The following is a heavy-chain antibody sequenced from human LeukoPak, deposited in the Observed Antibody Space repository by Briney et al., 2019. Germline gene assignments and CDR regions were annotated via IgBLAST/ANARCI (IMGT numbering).Heavy chain of an antibody. CDR2: INHSGST. CDR3: ARDRTGTMGYFDY. D-gene: IGHD1-7*01. CDR1: GGSFSGYY. V-gene: IGHV4-34*01. J-gene: IGHJ4*02. Sequence: SETLSLTCAVYGGSFSGYYWSWIRQPPGKGLEWIGEINHSGSTNYNPSLKSRVTISVDTSKNQFSLKLSSVTAADTAVYYCARDRTGTMGYFDYWGQGTLVTVSS.